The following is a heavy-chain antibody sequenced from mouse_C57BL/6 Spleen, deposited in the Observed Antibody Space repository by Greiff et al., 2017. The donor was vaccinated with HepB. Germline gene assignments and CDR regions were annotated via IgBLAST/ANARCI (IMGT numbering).Heavy chain of an antibody. V-gene: IGHV1-82*01. CDR2: IYPGDGDT. J-gene: IGHJ1*03. CDR1: GYAFSSSW. Sequence: VQLQQSGPELVKPGASVKISCKASGYAFSSSWMNWVKQRPGKGLEWIGRIYPGDGDTNYNGKFKGKATLTADKSSSTAYMQLSSLTSEDSAVYFCARYYYDYDEGYFDVWGTGTTVTVSS. CDR3: ARYYYDYDEGYFDV. D-gene: IGHD2-4*01.